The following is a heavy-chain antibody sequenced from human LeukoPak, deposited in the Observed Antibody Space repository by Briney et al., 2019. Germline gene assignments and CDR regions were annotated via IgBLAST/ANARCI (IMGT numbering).Heavy chain of an antibody. J-gene: IGHJ4*02. V-gene: IGHV3-33*01. D-gene: IGHD4-17*01. Sequence: GGSLRLSCAASGFTFSSYGMHWVRQAPGKGLEWVAVIWYDGSNKYYVDSVKGRFTISRDNSKNTLYLQMNSLRAEDTAVYYCARDQNEGYGDYFYYFDYWCQGTLVTVSS. CDR2: IWYDGSNK. CDR3: ARDQNEGYGDYFYYFDY. CDR1: GFTFSSYG.